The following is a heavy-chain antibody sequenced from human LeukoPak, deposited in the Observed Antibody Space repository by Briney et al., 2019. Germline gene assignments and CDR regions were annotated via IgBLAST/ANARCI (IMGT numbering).Heavy chain of an antibody. V-gene: IGHV4-31*03. Sequence: SETLSLTCTVSGGSISSGGYYWSWIRQHPGKGLEWIGYIYYSGSNYYNPSLKSRVTISVDTSKNQFSLKLSSVTAEDTAVYYCARARLGQLVRWFDPWGQGTLVTVSS. CDR3: ARARLGQLVRWFDP. J-gene: IGHJ5*02. CDR2: IYYSGSN. CDR1: GGSISSGGYY. D-gene: IGHD6-6*01.